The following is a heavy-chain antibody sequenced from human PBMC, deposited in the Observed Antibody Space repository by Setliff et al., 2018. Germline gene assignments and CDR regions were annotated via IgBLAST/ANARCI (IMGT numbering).Heavy chain of an antibody. CDR3: AKDGAMVRGVIIWTDY. J-gene: IGHJ4*02. D-gene: IGHD3-10*01. CDR2: ISGSGDST. V-gene: IGHV3-23*01. CDR1: GFTFSNYA. Sequence: PGGSLRLSCVASGFTFSNYAMAWVRQAPGKGLEWVSAISGSGDSTYYADSVKGRFTISRDNSKNTLYLQMNSLRAEDTAVYYCAKDGAMVRGVIIWTDYWGQGTLVTVSS.